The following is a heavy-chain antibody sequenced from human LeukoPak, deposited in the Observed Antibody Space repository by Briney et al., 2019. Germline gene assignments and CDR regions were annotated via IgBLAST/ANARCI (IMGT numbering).Heavy chain of an antibody. CDR3: ARDRAAGQPPDFDI. D-gene: IGHD6-13*01. CDR2: TYYRSKWYN. Sequence: SQTLSLTCAISGDSVSSNSAAWNWIRQPPSRGLEWLGRTYYRSKWYNDYAVSVKGRITINPDTSKNQFSLQLNSVTPEDTAVYYCARDRAAGQPPDFDIWGQGTMVTVSS. J-gene: IGHJ3*02. V-gene: IGHV6-1*01. CDR1: GDSVSSNSAA.